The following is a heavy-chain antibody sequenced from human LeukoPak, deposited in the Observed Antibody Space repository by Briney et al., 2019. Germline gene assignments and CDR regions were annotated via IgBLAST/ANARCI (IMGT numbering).Heavy chain of an antibody. J-gene: IGHJ4*02. CDR2: IIPIFGTA. V-gene: IGHV1-69*01. CDR1: GGTFSSYA. Sequence: ASVKVSCKASGGTFSSYAISWVRQAPGQGLEWMGGIIPIFGTANYAQKFQGRVTITADESTSTAYMELSSLRSEDTAVYCCARSVLRYFDLDYWGQGTLVTVSS. CDR3: ARSVLRYFDLDY. D-gene: IGHD3-9*01.